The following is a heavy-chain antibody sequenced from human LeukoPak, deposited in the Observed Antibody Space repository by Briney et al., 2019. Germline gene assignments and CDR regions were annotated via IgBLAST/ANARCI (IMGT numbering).Heavy chain of an antibody. CDR1: GYTFTSYY. J-gene: IGHJ5*02. CDR2: INPSGGST. D-gene: IGHD3-10*02. Sequence: ASVKVSCKASGYTFTSYYMHWVRQAPGQGLEWMGIINPSGGSTSYAQKFQGRVTMTRDMSTSTVYMELSSLRSEDTAVYYCARDLARFAKFGWFDPWGQGTLDTVSS. CDR3: ARDLARFAKFGWFDP. V-gene: IGHV1-46*01.